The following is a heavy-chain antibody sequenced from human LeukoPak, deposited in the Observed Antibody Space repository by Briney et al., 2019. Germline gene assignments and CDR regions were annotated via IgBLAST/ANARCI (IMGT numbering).Heavy chain of an antibody. D-gene: IGHD6-6*01. J-gene: IGHJ4*02. Sequence: GGSLRLSCAASGFTFSSHSMNWVRQAPGKGLEWVSSISSSSYIYYADSVKGRFTISRDNAKNSLYLQMHSLRAEDTAVYYCARGVYSSSSPQVPDYWGQGTLVTVSS. CDR3: ARGVYSSSSPQVPDY. V-gene: IGHV3-21*01. CDR1: GFTFSSHS. CDR2: ISSSSYI.